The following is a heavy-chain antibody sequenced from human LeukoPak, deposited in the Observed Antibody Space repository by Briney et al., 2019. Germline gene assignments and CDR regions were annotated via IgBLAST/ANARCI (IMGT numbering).Heavy chain of an antibody. CDR1: GGSISSYY. Sequence: ETLSLTCTVSGGSISSYYWSWIRQPPGKGLEWVSAISGSGGSTYYADSVKGRFTISRDNSKNTLYLQMNSLRAEDTAVYHCAKDGSYWYFDLWGRGALVTVSS. J-gene: IGHJ2*01. CDR2: ISGSGGST. CDR3: AKDGSYWYFDL. D-gene: IGHD3-10*01. V-gene: IGHV3-23*01.